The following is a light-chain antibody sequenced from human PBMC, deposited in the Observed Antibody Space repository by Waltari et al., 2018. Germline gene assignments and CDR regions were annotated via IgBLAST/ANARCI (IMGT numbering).Light chain of an antibody. CDR2: AAS. Sequence: DLQMTQSPSSLSASVGDRVTITCRTSQSISNYLSWYQLKPGRAPKLLIYAASRLQGGVPSRFSGSGSGTDFTLTISSLQPEDFATYYCQQNYSPPRTFGQGTNMEIK. V-gene: IGKV1-39*01. CDR1: QSISNY. CDR3: QQNYSPPRT. J-gene: IGKJ1*01.